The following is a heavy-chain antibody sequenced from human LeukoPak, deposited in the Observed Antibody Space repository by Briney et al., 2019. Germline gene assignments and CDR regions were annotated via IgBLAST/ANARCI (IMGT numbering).Heavy chain of an antibody. J-gene: IGHJ4*02. CDR3: AKGDHYDFWSGYFEY. CDR1: GFTFSRYA. D-gene: IGHD3-3*01. V-gene: IGHV3-23*01. CDR2: ISGGGGST. Sequence: GGSLRLSCAASGFTFSRYAMSWVRQAPGKGLEWVSSISGGGGSTHFADSVKGRFTISRDNSKNTVFLQMNSLRAEDTAVYYCAKGDHYDFWSGYFEYWGQGTLVTVSS.